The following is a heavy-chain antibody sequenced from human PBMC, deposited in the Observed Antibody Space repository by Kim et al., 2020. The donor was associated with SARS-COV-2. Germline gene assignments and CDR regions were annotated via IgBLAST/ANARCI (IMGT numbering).Heavy chain of an antibody. CDR3: ARGSGLRYFDWLLSGIDY. Sequence: LQRRVTISVDTSKNQFSRKLSSVTAADTAVYYCARGSGLRYFDWLLSGIDYWGQGTLVTVSS. V-gene: IGHV4-39*01. D-gene: IGHD3-9*01. J-gene: IGHJ4*02.